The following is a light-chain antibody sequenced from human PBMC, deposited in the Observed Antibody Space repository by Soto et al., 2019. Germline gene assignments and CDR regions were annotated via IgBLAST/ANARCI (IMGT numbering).Light chain of an antibody. CDR2: TTS. J-gene: IGKJ3*01. CDR3: QQCGGSPLFS. CDR1: QSVTSSC. Sequence: EIVLTQSPATLSLSPGERATLSCTASQSVTSSCLAWYQRKPGQAPRLLIHTTSTRATDIPDRFSGSGSGTDFTLTISRQQPEDFAVYYCQQCGGSPLFSFGPGPRVDI. V-gene: IGKV3-20*01.